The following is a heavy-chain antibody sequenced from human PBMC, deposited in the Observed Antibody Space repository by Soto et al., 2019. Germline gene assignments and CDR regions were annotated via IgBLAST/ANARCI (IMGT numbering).Heavy chain of an antibody. J-gene: IGHJ6*02. V-gene: IGHV3-11*05. CDR3: ARESYSGMDV. CDR1: GFTFSDYY. CDR2: ITGSSDYT. Sequence: QVQLVESGGGLVRPGGSLRLSCAASGFTFSDYYMTWIRQAPGKGLEWVSYITGSSDYTNYADSVKGRFTISRDNVKNSLYLQMNSLRGEATAVYYCARESYSGMDVWGQGTTVTVSS.